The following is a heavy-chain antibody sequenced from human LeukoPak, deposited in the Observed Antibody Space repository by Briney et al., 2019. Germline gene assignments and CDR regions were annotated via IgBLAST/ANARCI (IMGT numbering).Heavy chain of an antibody. CDR3: ARAYYYDSSGYEDASDI. CDR1: GFTFSSYS. D-gene: IGHD3-22*01. CDR2: ISSSSSYI. Sequence: GGSLRLSCAASGFTFSSYSMNWVRQAPGRGLEWVSSISSSSSYIYYADSVKGRFTISRDNAKNSLYLQMNSLRAEDTAVYYCARAYYYDSSGYEDASDIWGQGTMVTVSS. V-gene: IGHV3-21*01. J-gene: IGHJ3*02.